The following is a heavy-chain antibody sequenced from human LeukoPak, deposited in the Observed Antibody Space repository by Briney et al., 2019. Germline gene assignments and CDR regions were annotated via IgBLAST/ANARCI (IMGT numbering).Heavy chain of an antibody. CDR1: GFTFSSYS. D-gene: IGHD3-22*01. CDR3: ARGLVYYYDSSGYPY. J-gene: IGHJ4*02. CDR2: ISSSSSYI. Sequence: GGSLRLSCAASGFTFSSYSMNWVRQAPGKGLEWVSSISSSSSYIYYADSVKGRFTISRDNAKNSLYLQMNSLRAEDTAVYYCARGLVYYYDSSGYPYWGQGTLVTVSS. V-gene: IGHV3-21*01.